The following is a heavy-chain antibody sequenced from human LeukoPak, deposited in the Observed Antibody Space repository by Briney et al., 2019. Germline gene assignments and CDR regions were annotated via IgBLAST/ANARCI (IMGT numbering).Heavy chain of an antibody. CDR1: GFTVSSNY. CDR3: ASQIAVAGTALDY. J-gene: IGHJ4*02. CDR2: IYSGGSA. D-gene: IGHD6-19*01. Sequence: GRSLRLSCAASGFTVSSNYMSWVRQSPGKGLEWVSVIYSGGSAYYADSVKGRFTISRDNSKNTLYLQMNSLRAEDTAVYYCASQIAVAGTALDYWGQGTLVTVSS. V-gene: IGHV3-66*04.